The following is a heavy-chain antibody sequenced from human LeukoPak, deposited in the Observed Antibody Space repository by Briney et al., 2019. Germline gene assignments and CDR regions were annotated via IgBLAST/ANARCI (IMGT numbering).Heavy chain of an antibody. D-gene: IGHD6-13*01. CDR2: ISYDGNSK. V-gene: IGHV3-30*03. CDR1: GLTFSSYG. J-gene: IGHJ4*02. Sequence: PGGSLRLSCAASGLTFSSYGMHWVRQAPGKGLEWVAVISYDGNSKYYADSVKGRFTISRDNSKNTLYLQMNSLRAEDTAVYYCAIAASGTLADFWGQGTVVTVSS. CDR3: AIAASGTLADF.